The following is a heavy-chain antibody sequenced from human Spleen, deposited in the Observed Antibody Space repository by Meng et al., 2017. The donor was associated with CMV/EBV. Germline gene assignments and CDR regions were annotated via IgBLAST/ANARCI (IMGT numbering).Heavy chain of an antibody. V-gene: IGHV3-7*01. CDR2: IKQDGSEK. D-gene: IGHD3-22*01. CDR1: GFTFTNYW. Sequence: RGSLRLSCAASGFTFTNYWMNWVRQAPGKGLEWVASIKQDGSEKYYVDSVKGRFTVSRDNALNSLYLQMNSLRAEDTAVYFCARANSPDYESTAYRPIDCWGQGTLVTVSS. J-gene: IGHJ4*02. CDR3: ARANSPDYESTAYRPIDC.